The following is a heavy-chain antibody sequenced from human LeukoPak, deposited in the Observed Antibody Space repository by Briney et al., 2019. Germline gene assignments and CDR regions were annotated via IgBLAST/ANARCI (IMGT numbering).Heavy chain of an antibody. V-gene: IGHV4-4*07. CDR1: GGSISSYY. D-gene: IGHD3-22*01. CDR3: ASVDYDSSGYNADY. J-gene: IGHJ4*02. Sequence: KPSETLSLTCTVSGGSISSYYWSWIRQPAGKGLEWIGRIYTSGSTNYNPSLKSRVTISVDTSKNQFSLKLSSVTAADTAVYYCASVDYDSSGYNADYWGQGTLVTVSS. CDR2: IYTSGST.